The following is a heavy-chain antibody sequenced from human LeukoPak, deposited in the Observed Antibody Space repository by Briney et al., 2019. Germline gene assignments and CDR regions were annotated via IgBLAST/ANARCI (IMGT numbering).Heavy chain of an antibody. CDR3: ARAPRAWRGSYYSVGVAFDY. CDR2: IYYSGST. CDR1: GGSFSGYY. Sequence: PSETLSLTCAVYGGSFSGYYWSWIRQPPGKGLEWIGYIYYSGSTNYNPSLKSRVTISVDTSKNQFSLKLSSVTAAGTAVYYCARAPRAWRGSYYSVGVAFDYWGQGTLVTVSS. V-gene: IGHV4-59*01. D-gene: IGHD1-26*01. J-gene: IGHJ4*02.